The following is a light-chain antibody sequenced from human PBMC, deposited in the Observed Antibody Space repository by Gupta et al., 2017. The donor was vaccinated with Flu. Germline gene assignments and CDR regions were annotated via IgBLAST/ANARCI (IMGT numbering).Light chain of an antibody. Sequence: QSALTQPPSVSGSPGQSVTISCTGTSSDVGTYNRVSWYQQPPGTAPKLMIYEVSNRPSGVPDRFSGSKSGNTASLTNSGLQGEDEADYYCSSYTSSSTYVFGTGTKVTVL. CDR1: SSDVGTYNR. CDR3: SSYTSSSTYV. CDR2: EVS. V-gene: IGLV2-18*02. J-gene: IGLJ1*01.